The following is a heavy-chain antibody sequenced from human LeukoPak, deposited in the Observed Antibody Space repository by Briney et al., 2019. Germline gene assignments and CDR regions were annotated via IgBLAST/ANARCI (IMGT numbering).Heavy chain of an antibody. CDR3: ARIDDFWSGYYA. D-gene: IGHD3-3*01. J-gene: IGHJ4*02. CDR1: GGSFSGYY. V-gene: IGHV4-34*01. Sequence: SETLSLTCAVYGGSFSGYYWSWIRQPPGKGLEWIREINHSGSTNYNPSLKSRVTISVDTSKNQFSLKLSSVTAADTAVYYCARIDDFWSGYYAWGQGTLVTVSS. CDR2: INHSGST.